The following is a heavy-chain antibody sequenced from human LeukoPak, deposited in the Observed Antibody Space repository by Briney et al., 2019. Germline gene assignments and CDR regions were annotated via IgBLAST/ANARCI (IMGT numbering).Heavy chain of an antibody. CDR3: ARESNHWNDIPIAFDI. D-gene: IGHD1-1*01. J-gene: IGHJ3*02. CDR1: GGSISSYY. V-gene: IGHV4-59*01. Sequence: PSETLSLTCTVSGGSISSYYWSWLRQPPGKGLEWIGYIYYSGSTNYNPSLKSRVTISVDTSKNQFSLKLSSVTAADTAVYYCARESNHWNDIPIAFDIWGQGTMVTVSS. CDR2: IYYSGST.